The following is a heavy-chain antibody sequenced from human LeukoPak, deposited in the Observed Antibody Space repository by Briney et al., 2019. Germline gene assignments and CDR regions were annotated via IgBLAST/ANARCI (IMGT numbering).Heavy chain of an antibody. CDR2: IKSKTDGGTT. CDR1: GFTFSNAW. CDR3: TTGPFDYYGSASYLANGMDV. V-gene: IGHV3-15*01. J-gene: IGHJ6*02. D-gene: IGHD3-10*01. Sequence: GESLRLSCAASGFTFSNAWMSWVRQAPGKGLEWVGRIKSKTDGGTTDYTAPVKGRFTISRDDSKNTLYLQMNSLKTEDTAVYYCTTGPFDYYGSASYLANGMDVWGQGTTVTVSS.